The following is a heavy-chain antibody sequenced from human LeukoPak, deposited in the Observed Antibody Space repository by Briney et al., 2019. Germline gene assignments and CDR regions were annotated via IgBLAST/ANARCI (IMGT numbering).Heavy chain of an antibody. CDR1: GFTFNNYA. D-gene: IGHD1-1*01. J-gene: IGHJ4*02. CDR3: TRDRGAYNLYDY. V-gene: IGHV3-23*01. Sequence: GGSLRLSCAAAGFTFNNYAMSWVRQAPGKGLKWVSGISSGGSTYYADSVKGRFTISRDNSKNTLYLQMNSLKTEDTAVYHCTRDRGAYNLYDYWGQGTLVTVSS. CDR2: ISSGGST.